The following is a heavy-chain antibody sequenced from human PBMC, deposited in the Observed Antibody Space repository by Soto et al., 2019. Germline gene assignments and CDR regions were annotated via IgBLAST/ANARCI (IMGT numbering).Heavy chain of an antibody. V-gene: IGHV4-34*01. J-gene: IGHJ4*02. Sequence: QVQLQQWGAGLLKPSETLSLTCAVYGGSFSGYYWSWIRQPPGKGLAWIGEINHSGGTNYNPSLKSRVTISVDTSKNQFSLKLSSVTAADTAVYYCAGAKGRYCSGGSCYLAFFDYWGQGTLVTVSS. D-gene: IGHD2-15*01. CDR1: GGSFSGYY. CDR2: INHSGGT. CDR3: AGAKGRYCSGGSCYLAFFDY.